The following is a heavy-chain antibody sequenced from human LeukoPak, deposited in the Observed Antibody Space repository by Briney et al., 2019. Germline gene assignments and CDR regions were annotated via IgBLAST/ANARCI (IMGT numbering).Heavy chain of an antibody. Sequence: GGSLRLSCAVSGITLSNYGMSWVRQAPGKGLEWVAGIGGSGGSTNYADSVKGRFTISRDNSKNTLYLQMNSLRAEDTAVYYCARPIRTAATGTYWFDPWGQGTLVTVSS. D-gene: IGHD6-13*01. V-gene: IGHV3-23*01. CDR1: GITLSNYG. J-gene: IGHJ5*02. CDR3: ARPIRTAATGTYWFDP. CDR2: IGGSGGST.